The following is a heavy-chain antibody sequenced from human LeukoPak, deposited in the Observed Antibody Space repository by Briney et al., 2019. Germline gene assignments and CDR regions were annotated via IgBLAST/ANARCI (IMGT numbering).Heavy chain of an antibody. CDR1: GYTFTSYG. J-gene: IGHJ4*02. Sequence: ASVKVSCKASGYTFTSYGISWVRQAPGQGLEWMGWISAYNGNTNYAQKLQGRVTMTTDTSTSTAYIELRSLRSDDTAGYYCARTLPGIAVAGVWSDYWGQGTLVTVSS. D-gene: IGHD6-19*01. CDR3: ARTLPGIAVAGVWSDY. V-gene: IGHV1-18*01. CDR2: ISAYNGNT.